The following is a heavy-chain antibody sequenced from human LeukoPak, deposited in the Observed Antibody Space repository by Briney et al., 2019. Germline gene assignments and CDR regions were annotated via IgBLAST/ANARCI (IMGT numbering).Heavy chain of an antibody. J-gene: IGHJ4*02. CDR2: ISGNGGRT. CDR3: AKAGGASRYLY. Sequence: PGGSLRLSCAASGFTFSGYNMNWVRQAPGKGLEWVSDISGNGGRTYYADSVKGRFTISRDNSKNTLYLQMNSLRAEDTPVYYCAKAGGASRYLYWGQGTLDTVSS. D-gene: IGHD2-21*01. V-gene: IGHV3-23*01. CDR1: GFTFSGYN.